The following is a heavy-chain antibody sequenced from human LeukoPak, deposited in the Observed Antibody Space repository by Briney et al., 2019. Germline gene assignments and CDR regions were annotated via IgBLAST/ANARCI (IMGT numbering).Heavy chain of an antibody. J-gene: IGHJ5*02. CDR1: GFTFDDYA. CDR3: AKDGACRSGGSYYSGIYNWFDP. D-gene: IGHD2-15*01. Sequence: GGSLRLSCVASGFTFDDYAMHWVRQAPGKGLEWVSGISWNSGSIGYADSVKGRFTISRDNAKNSLYLQMNSLRAEDTALYYCAKDGACRSGGSYYSGIYNWFDPWGQGTLVTVSS. V-gene: IGHV3-9*01. CDR2: ISWNSGSI.